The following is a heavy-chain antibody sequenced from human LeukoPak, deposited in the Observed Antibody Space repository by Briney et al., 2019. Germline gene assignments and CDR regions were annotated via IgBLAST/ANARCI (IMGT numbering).Heavy chain of an antibody. V-gene: IGHV3-74*01. CDR1: GFTFSSYV. J-gene: IGHJ4*02. D-gene: IGHD2-2*03. Sequence: GVSLRLSCSASGFTFSSYVMHWVRQSPGKRLEWVGQLKGDGSRANYADSVRGRFTISRDNAKNTVYLQLNSLRAEDTAVYYCARDGYLAPVIAFLDYWGQGTPVTVSS. CDR2: LKGDGSRA. CDR3: ARDGYLAPVIAFLDY.